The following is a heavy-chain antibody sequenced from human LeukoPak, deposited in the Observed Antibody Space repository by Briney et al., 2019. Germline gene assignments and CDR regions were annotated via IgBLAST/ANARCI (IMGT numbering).Heavy chain of an antibody. J-gene: IGHJ3*02. CDR2: IYYSGST. D-gene: IGHD1-14*01. V-gene: IGHV4-59*01. CDR1: GGSISSYY. Sequence: PSETLSLTCTVSGGSISSYYWSWIRQPPGKGLEWIGYIYYSGSTNYNPSLKSRVTISVDTSKNQFSLKLSSVTAADTAVYYCARDGEDSDLPGPDAFDIWGQGTMVTVSS. CDR3: ARDGEDSDLPGPDAFDI.